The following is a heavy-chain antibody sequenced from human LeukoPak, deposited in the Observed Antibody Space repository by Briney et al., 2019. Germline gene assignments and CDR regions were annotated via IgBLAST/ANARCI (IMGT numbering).Heavy chain of an antibody. Sequence: GGSLTLSCAASGFTFSSNAMSWVRQPQGTGLELDSGMRVGGGSTFYSDSVKGRCTIFTVDSNNTLYLQMPSLRGEDTAVYYCAKPGNTVTTLNWFDPWGQGTLVTVSS. CDR1: GFTFSSNA. J-gene: IGHJ5*02. V-gene: IGHV3-23*01. CDR2: MRVGGGST. CDR3: AKPGNTVTTLNWFDP. D-gene: IGHD4-17*01.